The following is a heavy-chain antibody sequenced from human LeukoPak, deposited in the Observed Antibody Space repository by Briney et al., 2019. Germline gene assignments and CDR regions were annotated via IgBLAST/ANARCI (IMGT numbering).Heavy chain of an antibody. V-gene: IGHV4-39*07. J-gene: IGHJ3*02. CDR3: ARGTTEAFDI. Sequence: SETLSLTCTVSGGSISSSSYYWGWIRQPPGKGLEWIGSIYYSGSTYYNPSLKSRVTISVDRSKNQFSLKLSSVTAADTAVYYCARGTTEAFDIWGQGTMVTVSS. D-gene: IGHD2/OR15-2a*01. CDR1: GGSISSSSYY. CDR2: IYYSGST.